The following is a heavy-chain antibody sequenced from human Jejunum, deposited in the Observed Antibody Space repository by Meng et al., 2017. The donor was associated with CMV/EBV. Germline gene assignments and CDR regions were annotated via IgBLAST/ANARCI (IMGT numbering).Heavy chain of an antibody. CDR3: ARAYSTSSPHFDF. D-gene: IGHD6-6*01. Sequence: KDSSVTLSSCAITWVRQAPGRGLEWMGGIIPFLGSTIYAQKFQGRVKITTDESTSTAYMELSSLRSEDTAVYYCARAYSTSSPHFDFWGQGTLVTVSS. V-gene: IGHV1-69*05. CDR2: IIPFLGST. J-gene: IGHJ4*02. CDR1: SVTLSSCA.